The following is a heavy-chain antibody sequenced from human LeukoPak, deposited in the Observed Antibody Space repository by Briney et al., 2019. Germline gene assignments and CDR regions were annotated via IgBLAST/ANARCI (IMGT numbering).Heavy chain of an antibody. CDR3: ARDRYYDSSGAGYYYYYYMDV. Sequence: ASVKVSCKASGYTFTSYGISWVRQASGQGLEWMGWISAYNGNTNYAQKLQGRVTMTTDTSTSTAYMELRSLRSDDTAVYYCARDRYYDSSGAGYYYYYYMDVWGKGTTVTISS. V-gene: IGHV1-18*01. CDR1: GYTFTSYG. J-gene: IGHJ6*03. CDR2: ISAYNGNT. D-gene: IGHD3-22*01.